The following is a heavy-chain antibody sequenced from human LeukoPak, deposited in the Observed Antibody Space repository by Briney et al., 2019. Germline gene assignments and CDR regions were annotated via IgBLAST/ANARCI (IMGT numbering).Heavy chain of an antibody. CDR3: ARLGGGLVIGGEQDY. V-gene: IGHV3-48*03. Sequence: RGSLRLSCAASGFTFSSYEMNWVRQAPGKGLEWVSYISSSGSTIYYADSVKGRFTISRDNAKNSLYLQMNSLRAEDTAVYYCARLGGGLVIGGEQDYWGQGTLVTVSS. CDR1: GFTFSSYE. D-gene: IGHD3/OR15-3a*01. J-gene: IGHJ4*02. CDR2: ISSSGSTI.